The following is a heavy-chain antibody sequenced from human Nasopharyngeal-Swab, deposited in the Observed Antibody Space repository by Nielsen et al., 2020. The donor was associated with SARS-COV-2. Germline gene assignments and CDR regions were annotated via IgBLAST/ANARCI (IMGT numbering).Heavy chain of an antibody. Sequence: GGSLRLSCAASGFTFSSYWMSWVRQAPGKGLEWVANIKQDGSEKYYVDSVKGRFTISRDNAKNSLYLQMNSLRAEDTAVYYCARDSRSGYDYGNYYYYGMDVWGQGTTVTVSS. D-gene: IGHD5-12*01. J-gene: IGHJ6*02. CDR2: IKQDGSEK. V-gene: IGHV3-7*01. CDR3: ARDSRSGYDYGNYYYYGMDV. CDR1: GFTFSSYW.